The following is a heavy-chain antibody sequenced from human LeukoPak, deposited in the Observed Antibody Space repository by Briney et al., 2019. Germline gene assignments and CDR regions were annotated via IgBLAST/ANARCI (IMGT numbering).Heavy chain of an antibody. CDR1: GFTFSSYA. D-gene: IGHD2-2*01. CDR2: ISGSGGST. J-gene: IGHJ4*02. V-gene: IGHV3-23*01. Sequence: GGSLRLSCAASGFTFSSYAMSWVRQAPGKGLEWVSAISGSGGSTYYADSVKGRFTISRDNSKNTLYLQMNSLRAEDTAVYYCAISRTSRGYFDYWGQGTLVTVSS. CDR3: AISRTSRGYFDY.